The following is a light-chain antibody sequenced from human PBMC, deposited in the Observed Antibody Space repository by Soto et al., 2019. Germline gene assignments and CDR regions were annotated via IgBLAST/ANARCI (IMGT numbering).Light chain of an antibody. Sequence: SYELTQRPSVSVSPGQTATIPCSGDKLGDKYACWYQQKPGQSPVLVIYENNKRPSGIPERFSGSNSGNTATLTISGTQTMDDADYYCQTWDSSASYVFGTGTKVTVL. V-gene: IGLV3-1*01. J-gene: IGLJ1*01. CDR1: KLGDKY. CDR3: QTWDSSASYV. CDR2: ENN.